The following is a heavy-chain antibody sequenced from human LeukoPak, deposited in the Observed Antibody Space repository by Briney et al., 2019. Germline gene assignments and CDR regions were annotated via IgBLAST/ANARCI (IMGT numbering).Heavy chain of an antibody. CDR2: ISSSSDYT. CDR1: GFTFSDYY. Sequence: PGGSLRLSCVASGFTFSDYYMSWIRQAPGKGLEWVSYISSSSDYTNYADSVRGRITISRDNAKNSLYLQMNSLRAEDTAVYYCARPPYSSSWDPGWFDPWGQGTLITVSS. V-gene: IGHV3-11*06. CDR3: ARPPYSSSWDPGWFDP. J-gene: IGHJ5*02. D-gene: IGHD6-13*01.